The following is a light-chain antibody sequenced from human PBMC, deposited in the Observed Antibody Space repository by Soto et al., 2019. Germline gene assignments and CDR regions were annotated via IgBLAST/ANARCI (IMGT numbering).Light chain of an antibody. J-gene: IGKJ4*01. CDR1: RRVRSW. Sequence: DIHMTQSPSTLSAAVRGGYPNTCRATRRVRSWLAWDQEKLEKAPKLLIYAASTLQSGVPSRFSGSGFGTDFTLTISSLQPEDFATYYCQQLESYPSTFGGGTKVDIK. V-gene: IGKV1-5*01. CDR3: QQLESYPST. CDR2: AAS.